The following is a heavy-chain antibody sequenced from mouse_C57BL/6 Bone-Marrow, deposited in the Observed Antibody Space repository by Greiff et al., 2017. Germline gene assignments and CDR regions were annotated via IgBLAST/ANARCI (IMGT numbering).Heavy chain of an antibody. Sequence: VQLQQPGAELVMPGASVKLSCKASGYTFTSYWMHWVKQRPGQGLEWIGEIDPSDSYTNYNQKFKGKSTLTVDKSSSTAYMQLSGLTSEDSAVYYCARSRGFAYWGQGTLVTVSA. V-gene: IGHV1-69*01. CDR3: ARSRGFAY. J-gene: IGHJ3*01. CDR1: GYTFTSYW. CDR2: IDPSDSYT.